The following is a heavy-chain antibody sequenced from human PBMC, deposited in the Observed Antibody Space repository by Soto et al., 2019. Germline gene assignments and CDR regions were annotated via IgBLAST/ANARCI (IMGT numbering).Heavy chain of an antibody. V-gene: IGHV3-74*01. J-gene: IGHJ4*02. CDR1: GLIFSNYK. CDR2: INTDGSIT. CDR3: ARDTDGPHC. Sequence: GGSLRLSCAASGLIFSNYKMHLVRQAPGKGLVWVSRINTDGSITDYADSVKGRFTVSRDNPKNTLYLQMNSLRAEDTAVYYCARDTDGPHCWGQGILVTVS.